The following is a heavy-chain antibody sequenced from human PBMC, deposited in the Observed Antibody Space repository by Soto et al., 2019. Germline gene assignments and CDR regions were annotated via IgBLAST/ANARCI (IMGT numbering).Heavy chain of an antibody. CDR1: GFNFGSSW. CDR2: MTGDGSAT. Sequence: GGSLRLSCAASGFNFGSSWMHWFRQAPGKGLQWVSRMTGDGSATDYADSVKGRFTVSRDNGKYTLYLQMNSLRAEATAVYYCATAEVDYWGPGTLATVYS. CDR3: ATAEVDY. J-gene: IGHJ4*02. V-gene: IGHV3-74*01.